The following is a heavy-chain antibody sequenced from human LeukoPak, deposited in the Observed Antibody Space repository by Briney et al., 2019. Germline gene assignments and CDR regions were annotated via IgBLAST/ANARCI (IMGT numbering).Heavy chain of an antibody. V-gene: IGHV3-30*18. D-gene: IGHD3-22*01. J-gene: IGHJ4*02. CDR2: ISYDGSNK. CDR3: AKDRYDSSGFDY. CDR1: GFTFSSYG. Sequence: GGSLRLSCAASGFTFSSYGMHWVRQAPGKGLEWVAVISYDGSNKYYADSVKGRFTISRDNSKNTLYLQMNSLGAEDTAVYYCAKDRYDSSGFDYWGQGTLVTVSS.